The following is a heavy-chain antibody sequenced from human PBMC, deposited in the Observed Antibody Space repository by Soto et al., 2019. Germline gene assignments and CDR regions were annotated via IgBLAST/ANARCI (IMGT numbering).Heavy chain of an antibody. J-gene: IGHJ5*02. CDR2: ISGSGGST. D-gene: IGHD3-10*01. V-gene: IGHV3-23*01. Sequence: EVHLLESGGGLVQPGGSLRLSCAASGFTFSSYAMSWVRQAPGKGLEWVSAISGSGGSTYYADSVKGRFTISRDNSKNTVYLQMTSLRAEDTAVYYCAKGGDYGSGLFDPWGQGTLVTVSS. CDR3: AKGGDYGSGLFDP. CDR1: GFTFSSYA.